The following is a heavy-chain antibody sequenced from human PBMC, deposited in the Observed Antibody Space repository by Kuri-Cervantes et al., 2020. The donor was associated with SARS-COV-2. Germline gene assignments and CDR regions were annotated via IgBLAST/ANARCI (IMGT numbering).Heavy chain of an antibody. CDR1: GYTFTGYY. Sequence: ASVKVSCKASGYTFTGYYMHWVRQAPGQGLEWMGWINPNSGGTNYAQKFQGRVTMTTDTSTSTAYMELRSLRSDDTAVYYCARVLAGYGYYMDVWGKGTTVTVSS. D-gene: IGHD5-18*01. J-gene: IGHJ6*03. CDR3: ARVLAGYGYYMDV. V-gene: IGHV1-2*02. CDR2: INPNSGGT.